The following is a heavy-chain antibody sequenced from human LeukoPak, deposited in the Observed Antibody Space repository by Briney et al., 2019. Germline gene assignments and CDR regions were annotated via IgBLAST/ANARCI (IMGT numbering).Heavy chain of an antibody. CDR3: AKDILRSWRYAFDT. J-gene: IGHJ3*02. CDR2: ISWNNRVI. D-gene: IGHD1-26*01. V-gene: IGHV3-9*01. CDR1: GFTFDDYA. Sequence: GGSLRLSCAASGFTFDDYAMHWVRQAPGKGLEWVSGISWNNRVIGYADSVKGRFTISRDNAKNSLYLQMNSLRAEDTALYYCAKDILRSWRYAFDTWGQGTVVTVSS.